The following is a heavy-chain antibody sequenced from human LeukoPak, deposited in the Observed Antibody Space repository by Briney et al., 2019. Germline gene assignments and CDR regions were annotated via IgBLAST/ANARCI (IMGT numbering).Heavy chain of an antibody. J-gene: IGHJ4*02. CDR1: GYTLTELS. CDR2: FDPEDGET. CDR3: ATWAPKQDQYSSSWYRFDY. D-gene: IGHD6-13*01. Sequence: ASVKVSCKVSGYTLTELSMHWVRQAPGKGLEWMGGFDPEDGETIYAQKFQGRVTMTEDTSTDTAYMELSSLRSEDTAVYYCATWAPKQDQYSSSWYRFDYWGQGTLVTVSS. V-gene: IGHV1-24*01.